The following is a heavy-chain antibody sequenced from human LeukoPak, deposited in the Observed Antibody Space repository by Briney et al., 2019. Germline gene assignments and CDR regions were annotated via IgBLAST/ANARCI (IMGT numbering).Heavy chain of an antibody. D-gene: IGHD6-19*01. J-gene: IGHJ4*02. V-gene: IGHV4-59*08. Sequence: KTSETLSLTCTVSGGSISGFVWSWTRQPPGEGLDYIGFIYDTGTPTNYNPLLKSRVTLSVDTSKNQFSLKMNSVTAADTAVYYCARLTKGEQWLAYYFDYWGQGALVTVSS. CDR2: IYDTGTPT. CDR3: ARLTKGEQWLAYYFDY. CDR1: GGSISGFV.